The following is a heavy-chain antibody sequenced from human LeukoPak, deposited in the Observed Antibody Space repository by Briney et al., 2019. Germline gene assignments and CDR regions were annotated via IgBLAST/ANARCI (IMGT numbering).Heavy chain of an antibody. D-gene: IGHD2-21*02. CDR1: GFTFSNNA. CDR2: VSYDGSNK. J-gene: IGHJ3*02. Sequence: GGSLRLSCAASGFTFSNNAMHWVRQAPGKGLEWVALVSYDGSNKHYADSVKGRFTISRDNSRNTLYLQMNSLRAEDTAVYYCAKRIVVVTAIRHDAFDIWGQGTMVTVSS. V-gene: IGHV3-30*18. CDR3: AKRIVVVTAIRHDAFDI.